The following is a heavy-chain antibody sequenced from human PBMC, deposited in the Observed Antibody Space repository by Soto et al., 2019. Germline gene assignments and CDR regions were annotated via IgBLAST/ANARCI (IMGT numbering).Heavy chain of an antibody. Sequence: PSETLSLTCAVYGGSFSGYYWSWIRQPPGKGLEWIGEINHSGSTNYNPSLKSRVTISVDTSKNQFSLKVTSVTAADTAVYYCARGFCSGGSCYRWFDPWGQGTLVTVSS. CDR1: GGSFSGYY. CDR3: ARGFCSGGSCYRWFDP. CDR2: INHSGST. J-gene: IGHJ5*02. V-gene: IGHV4-34*01. D-gene: IGHD2-15*01.